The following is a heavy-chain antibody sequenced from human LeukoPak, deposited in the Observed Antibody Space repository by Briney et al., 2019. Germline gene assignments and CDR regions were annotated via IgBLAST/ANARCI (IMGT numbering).Heavy chain of an antibody. D-gene: IGHD5-18*01. CDR2: IYYSGST. CDR1: GGSISSYY. CDR3: ARAWDGGTAMALGY. Sequence: PSETLSLTCTVSGGSISSYYWSWIRQPPGKGLEWIGYIYYSGSTNYNPSLKSRVTISVDTSKNQFSLKLSSVTAADTAVYYCARAWDGGTAMALGYWGQGTLVTVSS. V-gene: IGHV4-59*01. J-gene: IGHJ4*02.